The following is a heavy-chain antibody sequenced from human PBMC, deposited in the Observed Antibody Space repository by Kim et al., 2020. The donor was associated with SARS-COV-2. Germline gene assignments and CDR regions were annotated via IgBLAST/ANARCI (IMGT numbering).Heavy chain of an antibody. Sequence: ASVKVSCKASGYTFTSHAINWVRQAPGQGLEWMGWISTYNGHTNYAQKFRGRVTITTDTSTTTGYMELKSLRSDDTAVYYCARTPSYSSFPSDYWGQGTLVTVSS. J-gene: IGHJ4*02. V-gene: IGHV1-18*01. D-gene: IGHD3-10*01. CDR3: ARTPSYSSFPSDY. CDR2: ISTYNGHT. CDR1: GYTFTSHA.